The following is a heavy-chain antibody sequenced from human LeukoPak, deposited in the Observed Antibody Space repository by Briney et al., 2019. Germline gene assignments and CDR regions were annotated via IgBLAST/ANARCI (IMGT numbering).Heavy chain of an antibody. J-gene: IGHJ5*02. Sequence: ASVKVSCKASGYTFTSYDINWVRQATGQGLEWMGWINPNSGGTNYAQKFQGRVTMTRDTSISTAYMELSRLRSDDTAVYYCARALPYSSSWLTSSTDINWFDPWGQGTLVTVSS. CDR2: INPNSGGT. CDR3: ARALPYSSSWLTSSTDINWFDP. CDR1: GYTFTSYD. V-gene: IGHV1-2*02. D-gene: IGHD6-13*01.